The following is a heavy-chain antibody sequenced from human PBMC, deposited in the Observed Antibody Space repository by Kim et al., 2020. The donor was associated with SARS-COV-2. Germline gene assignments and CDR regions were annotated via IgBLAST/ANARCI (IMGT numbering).Heavy chain of an antibody. J-gene: IGHJ6*02. CDR1: GFTFSSYW. V-gene: IGHV3-7*01. D-gene: IGHD2-2*01. CDR3: ARDSMCPPAVCPYYYYYYGMDV. Sequence: GGSLRLSCAASGFTFSSYWMSWVRQAPGKGLEWVANIKQDGSEKYYVDSVKGRFTISRDNAKNSLYLQMNSLRAEDTAVYYCARDSMCPPAVCPYYYYYYGMDVWGQGTTVTVSS. CDR2: IKQDGSEK.